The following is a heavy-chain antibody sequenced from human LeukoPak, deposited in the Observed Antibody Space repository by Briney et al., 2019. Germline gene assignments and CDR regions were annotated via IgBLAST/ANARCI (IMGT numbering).Heavy chain of an antibody. CDR3: ARDPGVTMVRGVIPIEYYYYYYMDV. V-gene: IGHV1-46*01. Sequence: ASVKVSCKASGYTFTSYYMHWVRQAPGQGLEWMGIINPSSGSTSYAQKFQGRVTMTRDTSTSTVYRELSSLRSEDTAVYYCARDPGVTMVRGVIPIEYYYYYYMDVWGKGTTVTVSS. D-gene: IGHD3-10*01. CDR2: INPSSGST. CDR1: GYTFTSYY. J-gene: IGHJ6*03.